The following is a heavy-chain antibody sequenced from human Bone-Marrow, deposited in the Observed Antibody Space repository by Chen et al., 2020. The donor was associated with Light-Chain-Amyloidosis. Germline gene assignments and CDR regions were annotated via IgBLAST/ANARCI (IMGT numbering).Heavy chain of an antibody. D-gene: IGHD5-18*01. CDR2: IDPSDSYT. Sequence: EVQLVQSGAEVKKSGESLRISCKGSGYSFTSYWISWVRQMPGKGLEWMGRIDPSDSYTNYSPSFQGHVTISADKSISTAYLQWSSLKASDTAMYYCARRGYSYGYYYYGMDVWGQGTTVTVSS. J-gene: IGHJ6*02. V-gene: IGHV5-10-1*03. CDR3: ARRGYSYGYYYYGMDV. CDR1: GYSFTSYW.